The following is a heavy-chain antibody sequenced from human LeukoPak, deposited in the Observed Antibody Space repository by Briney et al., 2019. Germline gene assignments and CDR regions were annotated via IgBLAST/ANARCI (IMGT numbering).Heavy chain of an antibody. CDR3: TTLYGSGSYY. V-gene: IGHV3-15*01. Sequence: GSLRLSCAASAFTFSNAWMSWVRQAPGKGLEWIGRIKSKTDGGATDYAAPVKGRFTISRDDSKSTLFLQMNSLKSEDTAVYYCTTLYGSGSYYWGQGTLVTVSS. J-gene: IGHJ4*02. CDR2: IKSKTDGGAT. D-gene: IGHD3-10*01. CDR1: AFTFSNAW.